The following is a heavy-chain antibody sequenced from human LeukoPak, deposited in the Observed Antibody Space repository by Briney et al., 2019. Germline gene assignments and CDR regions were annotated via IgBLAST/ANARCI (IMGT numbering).Heavy chain of an antibody. D-gene: IGHD1-26*01. Sequence: SETLSLTCTVSGGSISSSSYYWGWIRQPPGKGLEWIGYIYYSGSTNYNPSLKSRVTISVDTSKNQFSLKLSSVTAADTAVYYCARISGSGSTNWFDPWGQGTLVTVSS. V-gene: IGHV4-61*05. CDR2: IYYSGST. CDR3: ARISGSGSTNWFDP. CDR1: GGSISSSSYY. J-gene: IGHJ5*02.